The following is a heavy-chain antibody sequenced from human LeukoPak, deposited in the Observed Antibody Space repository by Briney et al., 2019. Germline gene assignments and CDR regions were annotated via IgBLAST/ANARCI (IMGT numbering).Heavy chain of an antibody. Sequence: SVKVSCKASGGTFSSYAISWVRQAPGQGLEWMGGIIPMFGTSNYAQRFQGRVTISADESTSTAYMELRSLRSEDTAVYYCARVYCSSTSCYGLDAFDIWGQGTMVTVSS. D-gene: IGHD2-2*01. V-gene: IGHV1-69*13. CDR2: IIPMFGTS. J-gene: IGHJ3*02. CDR1: GGTFSSYA. CDR3: ARVYCSSTSCYGLDAFDI.